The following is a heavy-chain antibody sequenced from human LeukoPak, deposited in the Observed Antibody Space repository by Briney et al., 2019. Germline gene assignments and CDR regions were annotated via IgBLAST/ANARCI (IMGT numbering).Heavy chain of an antibody. D-gene: IGHD5-18*01. CDR2: ISSSSNYI. V-gene: IGHV3-21*01. J-gene: IGHJ4*02. Sequence: GGSLRLSCAVSGFTFSSYSMNWVRQAPGMGLEWVSSISSSSNYIYDADSVKGRFTISRDNAKNSLYLQMNSLRAEDTAVYYCARGGDNYGQTYDYWGQGTLVTVSS. CDR3: ARGGDNYGQTYDY. CDR1: GFTFSSYS.